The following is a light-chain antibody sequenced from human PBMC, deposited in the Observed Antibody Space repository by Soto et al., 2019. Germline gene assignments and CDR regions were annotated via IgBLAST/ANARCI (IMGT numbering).Light chain of an antibody. CDR1: RRVSSY. CDR2: DAS. V-gene: IGKV3-11*01. Sequence: EIVLTPSPATLSLSPGERANLSCRASRRVSSYLAWYRQKPGQAPRLLIYDASNRATGIPARFSGSVSVTDFTLTISSLEPEDFAGYYGQQRSNWPPGITVGQGTRLEIK. CDR3: QQRSNWPPGIT. J-gene: IGKJ5*01.